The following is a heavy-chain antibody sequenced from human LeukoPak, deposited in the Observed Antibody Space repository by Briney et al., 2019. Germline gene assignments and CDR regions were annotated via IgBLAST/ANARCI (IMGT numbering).Heavy chain of an antibody. CDR3: ARGLGSGWYDVWGFDY. V-gene: IGHV1-69*06. CDR1: GGTFSSYA. Sequence: ASVKVSCKASGGTFSSYAISWVRQAPGQGLEWMGGIIPIFGTANYAQKFQGRVTITADKSTSTAYMELSSLRSDDTAVYYCARGLGSGWYDVWGFDYWGQGTLVTVSS. CDR2: IIPIFGTA. D-gene: IGHD6-19*01. J-gene: IGHJ4*02.